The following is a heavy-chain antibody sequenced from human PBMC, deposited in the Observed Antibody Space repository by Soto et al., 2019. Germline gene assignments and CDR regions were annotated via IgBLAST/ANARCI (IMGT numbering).Heavy chain of an antibody. J-gene: IGHJ4*02. CDR3: ARANVGPPGGGSWIMPFDF. CDR1: GGSISSYY. CDR2: IYPGGST. V-gene: IGHV4-4*07. D-gene: IGHD2-15*01. Sequence: TLSLTCTVSGGSISSYYWSWIRQSAGQGLGWIGRIYPGGSTNYNPSLKSRVTMSADTSKNQFSLRLTSVTAADTAVYYCARANVGPPGGGSWIMPFDFWGQGTLVTVSS.